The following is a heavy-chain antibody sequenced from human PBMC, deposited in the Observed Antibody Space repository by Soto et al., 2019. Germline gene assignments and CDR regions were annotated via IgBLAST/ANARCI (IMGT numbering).Heavy chain of an antibody. CDR3: APDGYNSGCGLCYYYYGMDV. D-gene: IGHD6-19*01. CDR1: GFSLNSSGVG. CDR2: IYWDDDK. Sequence: QITLKESGPTLVKPTQTLTLTCTCSGFSLNSSGVGVGWIRQPPGKALEWLALIYWDDDKRYSPSLKSRLTITNDTSKNQVVLTMTNMDHVDTATYYCAPDGYNSGCGLCYYYYGMDVWGQGTTVTVSS. J-gene: IGHJ6*02. V-gene: IGHV2-5*02.